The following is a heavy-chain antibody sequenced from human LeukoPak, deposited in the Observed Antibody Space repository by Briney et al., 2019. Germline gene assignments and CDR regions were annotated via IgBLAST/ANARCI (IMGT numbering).Heavy chain of an antibody. Sequence: SVKVSCKASGYTFTSYYMHWVRQAPGQGLEWMGGIIPIFGTTNYAQKFQGRVTISADESTSTAYMELSRLRSDDTAVYYCATSGPSGDYDFWSGYSYYYYYYMDVWGKGTTVTVSS. CDR2: IIPIFGTT. D-gene: IGHD3-3*01. CDR3: ATSGPSGDYDFWSGYSYYYYYYMDV. V-gene: IGHV1-69*13. CDR1: GYTFTSYY. J-gene: IGHJ6*03.